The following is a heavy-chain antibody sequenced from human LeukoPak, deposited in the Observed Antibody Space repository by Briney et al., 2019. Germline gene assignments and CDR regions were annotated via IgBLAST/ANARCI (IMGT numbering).Heavy chain of an antibody. D-gene: IGHD6-19*01. J-gene: IGHJ4*02. Sequence: GASLKVSCKTSGYTFTDYYMHWVRQAPGQGLEWMGWINVNRGGTNYAQKFQGRVTMTRDTSISTAYMELSRLRSDDTAVYYCARGGGSGWSYWGQGTLVTVSS. CDR1: GYTFTDYY. CDR2: INVNRGGT. CDR3: ARGGGSGWSY. V-gene: IGHV1-2*02.